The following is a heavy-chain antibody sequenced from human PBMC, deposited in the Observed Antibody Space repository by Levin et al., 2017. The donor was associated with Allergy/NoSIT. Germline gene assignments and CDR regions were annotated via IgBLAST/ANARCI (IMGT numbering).Heavy chain of an antibody. D-gene: IGHD1-1*01. J-gene: IGHJ2*01. CDR2: LYSGGDS. Sequence: PGGSLRLSCAASGFLVSKNYMSWVRQAPGKGLEWVSVLYSGGDSYYADSVRGRFTVSRDTSKNTVYLQMNSLRAEDTAVYFCARPHWNRYFDLWGRGTLVTVSS. CDR1: GFLVSKNY. CDR3: ARPHWNRYFDL. V-gene: IGHV3-53*01.